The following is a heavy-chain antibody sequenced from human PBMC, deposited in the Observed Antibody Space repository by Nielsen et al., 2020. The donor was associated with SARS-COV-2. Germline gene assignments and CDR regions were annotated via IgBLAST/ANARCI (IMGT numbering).Heavy chain of an antibody. Sequence: WIRQPPGKGLEWVSYISSSGSTIYYADSVKGRFTISRDNAKNSLYLQMNSLRAEDTAVYYCARGGHSSSWYPSYYGMDVWGQGTTVTVSS. J-gene: IGHJ6*02. CDR2: ISSSGSTI. V-gene: IGHV3-11*04. D-gene: IGHD6-13*01. CDR3: ARGGHSSSWYPSYYGMDV.